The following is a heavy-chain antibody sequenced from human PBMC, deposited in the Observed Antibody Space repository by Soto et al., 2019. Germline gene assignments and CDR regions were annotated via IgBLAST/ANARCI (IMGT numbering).Heavy chain of an antibody. J-gene: IGHJ3*02. Sequence: ASVKVSCKASGYTFTSYGISWVRRAPGQGLEWMGWISAYNGNTNYAQKLQGRVTMTTDTSTSTAYMELRSLRSDDTAVYYCARDVELEVDGPIWGQGTMVNVSS. CDR1: GYTFTSYG. V-gene: IGHV1-18*01. CDR3: ARDVELEVDGPI. CDR2: ISAYNGNT. D-gene: IGHD6-19*01.